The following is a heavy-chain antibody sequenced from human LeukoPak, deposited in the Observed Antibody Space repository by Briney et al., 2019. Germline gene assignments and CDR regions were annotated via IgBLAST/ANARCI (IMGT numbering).Heavy chain of an antibody. Sequence: GGSLRLSCAASGFTFSSYSMNWVRQAPGKGLEWVSYISSSSSTIYYADSVKGRFTISRDNAKNSLYLQMNSLRAEDTAVYYCARASEKIFGVYCDVRGKGTTVTVSS. CDR1: GFTFSSYS. CDR3: ARASEKIFGVYCDV. J-gene: IGHJ6*04. D-gene: IGHD3-3*01. V-gene: IGHV3-48*01. CDR2: ISSSSSTI.